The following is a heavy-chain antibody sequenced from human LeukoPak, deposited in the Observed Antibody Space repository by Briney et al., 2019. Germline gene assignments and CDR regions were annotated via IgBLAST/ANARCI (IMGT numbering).Heavy chain of an antibody. D-gene: IGHD6-13*01. J-gene: IGHJ4*02. CDR1: GFTFSTYG. V-gene: IGHV3-30*18. CDR2: ISYDGSDK. CDR3: AKEGRSTTPGY. Sequence: GSSLRLSCAASGFTFSTYGMHWVRQAPGKGLEWVAVISYDGSDKYYADSVKGRFTISRDNAQNSLYLQMNSLRAEDTAVYYCAKEGRSTTPGYWGQGVLVTVSS.